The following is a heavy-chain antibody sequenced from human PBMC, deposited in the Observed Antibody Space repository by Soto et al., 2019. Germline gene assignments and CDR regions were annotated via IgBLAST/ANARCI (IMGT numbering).Heavy chain of an antibody. J-gene: IGHJ4*02. Sequence: QVQLVESGGGLVKPGGSLRLSCAASGFTFSDYYMSWIRQAPGKGLEWVSYISGSSSYTNYADSVKGRFTISRDNAKNSLYLQMNSLRAEDTAVYYCARSITDYYDSSGYYDDYWGQGTLVTVSS. CDR3: ARSITDYYDSSGYYDDY. D-gene: IGHD3-22*01. CDR1: GFTFSDYY. V-gene: IGHV3-11*05. CDR2: ISGSSSYT.